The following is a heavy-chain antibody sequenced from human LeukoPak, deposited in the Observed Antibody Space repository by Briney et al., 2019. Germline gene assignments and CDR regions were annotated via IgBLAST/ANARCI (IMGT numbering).Heavy chain of an antibody. J-gene: IGHJ4*02. V-gene: IGHV3-7*03. CDR2: IKQDGSEK. CDR3: ARGTYYYGSGSPETGY. CDR1: GFTFSGYW. Sequence: GGSLRFSCVASGFTFSGYWMSWVRQAPGKGLEWMANIKQDGSEKYYVDSVKGRFTISRDNAKNSLYLQMNSLRAEDTAVYYCARGTYYYGSGSPETGYWGQGTLVTVSS. D-gene: IGHD3-10*01.